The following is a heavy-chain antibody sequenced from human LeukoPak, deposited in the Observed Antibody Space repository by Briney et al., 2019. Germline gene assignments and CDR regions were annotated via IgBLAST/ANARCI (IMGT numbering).Heavy chain of an antibody. V-gene: IGHV5-51*01. Sequence: GESLQISCKGSGYSFSNSWIGWVRQMPGKGLDWMGIIYPGDSDTRYSPSFQGQVTISADKSISTAYLQWSSLKASDTAMYYCARPGRSFYFDSWGQGTLVTVSS. CDR2: IYPGDSDT. D-gene: IGHD1-26*01. J-gene: IGHJ4*02. CDR1: GYSFSNSW. CDR3: ARPGRSFYFDS.